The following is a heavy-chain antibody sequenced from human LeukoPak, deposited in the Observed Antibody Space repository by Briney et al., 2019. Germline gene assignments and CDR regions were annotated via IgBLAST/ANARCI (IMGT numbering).Heavy chain of an antibody. V-gene: IGHV4-39*01. J-gene: IGHJ4*02. Sequence: PSETVSLTCTVSGGSISSSSYYWGWIRQPPGKGLEWIGSIYYSGSTYYNPSLKSRLTISVDTPKNQFSLKLSSVTAADTAVYYCARPRIVVGPNATDYWGQGTLVTVSS. CDR2: IYYSGST. D-gene: IGHD3-22*01. CDR3: ARPRIVVGPNATDY. CDR1: GGSISSSSYY.